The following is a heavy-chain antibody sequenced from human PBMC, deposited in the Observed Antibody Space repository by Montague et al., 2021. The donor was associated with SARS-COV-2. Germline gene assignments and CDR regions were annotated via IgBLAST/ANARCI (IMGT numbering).Heavy chain of an antibody. CDR3: ARTECGTVSSEEI. J-gene: IGHJ6*02. D-gene: IGHD1-7*01. CDR2: IDWDDAK. V-gene: IGHV2-70*16. CDR1: GFSLNSKGVC. Sequence: VKPTQTLTLTCTFSGFSLNSKGVCVTWIRQPPGGALESLARIDWDDAKFYNTSLKARLAVSKGASETQVVLKVTDLDPADTATYFCARTECGTVSSEEIWGQGIKVTVS.